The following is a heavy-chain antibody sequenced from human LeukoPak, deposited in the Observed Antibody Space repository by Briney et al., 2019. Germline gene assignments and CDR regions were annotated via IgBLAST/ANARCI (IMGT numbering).Heavy chain of an antibody. D-gene: IGHD2-2*01. CDR3: ASFQCSRTSCRSLGRFYYGMDV. CDR2: IYHSGST. Sequence: SETLSLTCAVSGGSISSGGYSWSWIRQPPGKGLEWIGYIYHSGSTYYNPSLKSRVTISVDRSKNQFSLKLSSVTAADTAVYYCASFQCSRTSCRSLGRFYYGMDVWGQGTTVTVSS. CDR1: GGSISSGGYS. J-gene: IGHJ6*02. V-gene: IGHV4-30-2*01.